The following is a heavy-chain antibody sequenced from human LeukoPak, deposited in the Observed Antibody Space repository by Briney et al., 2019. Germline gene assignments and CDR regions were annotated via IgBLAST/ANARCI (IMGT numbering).Heavy chain of an antibody. V-gene: IGHV4-39*01. CDR2: IYYSGST. CDR1: GGSISSSSYY. CDR3: ASSNDFWSGTYYYYYGLDV. J-gene: IGHJ6*02. Sequence: SETLSLTCTVSGGSISSSSYYWGWIRQPPRKGLEWIGSIYYSGSTYYNPSLKSRVTISVDTSKNQFSLKLSSVTAADTAVYYCASSNDFWSGTYYYYYGLDVWGQGTTVIVSS. D-gene: IGHD3-3*01.